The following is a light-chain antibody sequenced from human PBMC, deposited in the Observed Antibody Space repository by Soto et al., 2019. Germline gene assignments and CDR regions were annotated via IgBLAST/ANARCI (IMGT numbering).Light chain of an antibody. CDR3: CSYAGVITLV. CDR1: SSDVGRYNL. J-gene: IGLJ2*01. CDR2: EVN. Sequence: QSALTQPASVSGSPGQSITISCTGTSSDVGRYNLVSWYQQHPDKTPKHIIHEVNKRPSGVSNRFSVSKSGITASLTISGLQAEDEADYYCCSYAGVITLVFGGGTQLTVL. V-gene: IGLV2-23*02.